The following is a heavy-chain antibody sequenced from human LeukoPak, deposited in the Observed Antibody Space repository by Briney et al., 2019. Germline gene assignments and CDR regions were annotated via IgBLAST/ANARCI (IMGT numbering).Heavy chain of an antibody. CDR2: IYYSGST. V-gene: IGHV4-31*03. D-gene: IGHD5-12*01. CDR1: GGSISSDGYY. J-gene: IGHJ2*01. CDR3: ARDGSGYDRYWYFDL. Sequence: PSQTLSLTCTVSGGSISSDGYYWSWIRQHPGKGLEWIGYIYYSGSTYYNPSLKSRVTISVDTSKNQFSLELSSVTAADTAVYYCARDGSGYDRYWYFDLWGRGTLVTVSS.